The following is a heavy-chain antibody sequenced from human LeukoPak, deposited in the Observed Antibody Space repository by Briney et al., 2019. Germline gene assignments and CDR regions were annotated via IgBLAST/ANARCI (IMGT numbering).Heavy chain of an antibody. J-gene: IGHJ6*03. D-gene: IGHD1-26*01. Sequence: GGSLRLSCTVSGFTFSTYNMNWVRQAPGKGLEWVSSITSSSRYIYYADPVRGRFTISRDNAKSSLYLQMNSLRAEDTAVYYCARDPYSGSYGDYYYYYMDVWGKGTTVTISS. CDR1: GFTFSTYN. CDR2: ITSSSRYI. CDR3: ARDPYSGSYGDYYYYYMDV. V-gene: IGHV3-21*01.